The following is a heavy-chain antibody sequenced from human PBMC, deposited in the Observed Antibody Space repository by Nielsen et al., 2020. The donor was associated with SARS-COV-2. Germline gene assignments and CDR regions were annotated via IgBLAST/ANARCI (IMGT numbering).Heavy chain of an antibody. Sequence: GGSLRLSCAASGFTFSSYAMSWVRQAPGKGLEWVSSISSSSSYIYYADSVKGRFTISRDNAKNSLYLQMNSLRAEDTAVYYCARDFSSSWETYYFDYWGQGTLATVSS. CDR1: GFTFSSYA. CDR3: ARDFSSSWETYYFDY. J-gene: IGHJ4*02. D-gene: IGHD6-13*01. CDR2: ISSSSSYI. V-gene: IGHV3-21*01.